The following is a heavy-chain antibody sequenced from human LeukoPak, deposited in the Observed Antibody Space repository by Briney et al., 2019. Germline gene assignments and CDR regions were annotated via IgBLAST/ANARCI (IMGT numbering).Heavy chain of an antibody. CDR2: INPNSGGT. V-gene: IGHV1-2*06. CDR3: AGVAARPYWFDP. CDR1: GYTFTGYY. D-gene: IGHD6-6*01. Sequence: ASVKVSCKASGYTFTGYYMHWVRQAPGQGLEWMGRINPNSGGTNYAQKFQGRVTMTRDTSISTAYMELSSLRSEDTAVYYCAGVAARPYWFDPWGQGTLVTVSS. J-gene: IGHJ5*02.